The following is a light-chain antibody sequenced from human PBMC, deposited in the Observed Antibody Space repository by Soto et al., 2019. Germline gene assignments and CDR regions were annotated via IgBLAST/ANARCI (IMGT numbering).Light chain of an antibody. CDR2: ADS. Sequence: SYELTQPPSVSVAPGQTATVTCGADNIGTKGVHWYQKKPGQAPLLVVFADSDRPPGIPARFSAFNSGNTATLTINMVEDGDEADYYCHVWDISAEQVVFGGGTKLTVL. J-gene: IGLJ2*01. CDR1: NIGTKG. CDR3: HVWDISAEQVV. V-gene: IGLV3-21*02.